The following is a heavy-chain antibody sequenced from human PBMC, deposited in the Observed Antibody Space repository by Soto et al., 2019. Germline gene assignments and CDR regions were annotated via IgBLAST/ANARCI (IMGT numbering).Heavy chain of an antibody. CDR2: IYYSGST. CDR1: WGNGSGGGCC. Sequence: TVSWGNGSGGGCCGSRNEQPPGKGLEWIRYIYYSGSTNYNTSLKSRVTISVDTSKNQFSLKLSSATAAATAVSSCARARGWQRAFDYWAQGTLVTVPS. CDR3: ARARGWQRAFDY. V-gene: IGHV4-61*08. J-gene: IGHJ4*02. D-gene: IGHD6-19*01.